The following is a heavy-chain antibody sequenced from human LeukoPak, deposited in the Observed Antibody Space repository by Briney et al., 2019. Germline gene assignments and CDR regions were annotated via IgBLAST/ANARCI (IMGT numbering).Heavy chain of an antibody. CDR2: IYYTGST. J-gene: IGHJ4*02. Sequence: PSETLSLTCSVSGASISGGTYYWGWIRQPPGKGLEWIGSIYYTGSTYDNPSLKSRVTISVDTSKNQFSLELSSVTAADTAVYYCARRGGSGRAFDYWGQGTLVTVSS. V-gene: IGHV4-39*01. D-gene: IGHD1-26*01. CDR3: ARRGGSGRAFDY. CDR1: GASISGGTYY.